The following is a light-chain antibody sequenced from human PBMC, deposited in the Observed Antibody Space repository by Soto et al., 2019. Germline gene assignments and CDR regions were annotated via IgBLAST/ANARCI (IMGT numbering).Light chain of an antibody. CDR2: GAS. CDR1: QSVTTN. CDR3: QQYHSWPHT. Sequence: ETVLTQSPATLSVSPGERATFSCKASQSVTTNLAWYQQKPGQAPRLLIYGASTRASGIPARFSGSGSGTEFTLSISSLQSEDFAIYHCQQYHSWPHTFGQGTKLEIK. J-gene: IGKJ2*01. V-gene: IGKV3-15*01.